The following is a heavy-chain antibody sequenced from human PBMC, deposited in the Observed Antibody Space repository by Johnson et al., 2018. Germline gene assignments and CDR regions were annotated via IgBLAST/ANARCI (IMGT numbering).Heavy chain of an antibody. Sequence: VQLVESGGGLVQPGRSLRLSCTASGFTFDDYAMHWVRQAPGKGLEWVSGISWNSGSIGYADSVKGRFTISRDNAKNSLYLQMNSLRAEDTAVYYCASDLWFGESAGYMDVWGKGTTVTVSS. J-gene: IGHJ6*03. CDR3: ASDLWFGESAGYMDV. CDR1: GFTFDDYA. CDR2: ISWNSGSI. V-gene: IGHV3-9*01. D-gene: IGHD3-10*01.